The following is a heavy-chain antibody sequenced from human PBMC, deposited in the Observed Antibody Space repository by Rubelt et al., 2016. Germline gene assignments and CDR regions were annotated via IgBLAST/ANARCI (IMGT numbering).Heavy chain of an antibody. CDR2: IFYSGST. J-gene: IGHJ6*02. Sequence: RQPPGKGLEWIASIFYSGSTYYNPSLKSRVTISVDTSKNQFSLKLSSVTAADTAVYYCAREGGGYYDSSGYSLYYYGMDVWGQGTTVTVSS. V-gene: IGHV4-39*02. D-gene: IGHD3-22*01. CDR3: AREGGGYYDSSGYSLYYYGMDV.